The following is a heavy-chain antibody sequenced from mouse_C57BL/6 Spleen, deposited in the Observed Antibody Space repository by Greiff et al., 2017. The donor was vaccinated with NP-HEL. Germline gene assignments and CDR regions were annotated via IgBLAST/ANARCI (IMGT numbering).Heavy chain of an antibody. J-gene: IGHJ2*01. CDR2: INPYNGGT. Sequence: EVQLQQSGPVLVKPGASVKMSCKASGYTFTDYYMNWVKQSHGKSLEWIGVINPYNGGTSYNQKFKGKATLTVDKSSSTAYMELNSLTSEDSAVYYCARGWLTAYFDYWGQGTTLTVSS. D-gene: IGHD4-1*01. CDR1: GYTFTDYY. V-gene: IGHV1-19*01. CDR3: ARGWLTAYFDY.